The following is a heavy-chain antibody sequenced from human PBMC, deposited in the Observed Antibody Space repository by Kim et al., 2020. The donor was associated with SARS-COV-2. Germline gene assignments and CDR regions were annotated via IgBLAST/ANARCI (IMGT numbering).Heavy chain of an antibody. J-gene: IGHJ4*02. Sequence: ASVKVSCKASGYTFTSYAMNWVRQAPGQGLEWMGWINTNTGNPTYAQGFTGRFVFSLDTSVSTAYLQISSLKAEDTAVYYCARGMGALIRYFDWLIFDYWGQGTLVTVSS. V-gene: IGHV7-4-1*02. CDR1: GYTFTSYA. D-gene: IGHD3-9*01. CDR3: ARGMGALIRYFDWLIFDY. CDR2: INTNTGNP.